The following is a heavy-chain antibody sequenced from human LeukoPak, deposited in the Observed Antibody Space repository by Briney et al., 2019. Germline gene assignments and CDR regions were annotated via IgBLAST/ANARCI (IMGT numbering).Heavy chain of an antibody. V-gene: IGHV3-64*04. CDR1: GFIFSNHF. CDR2: IGPNGAST. J-gene: IGHJ6*02. Sequence: GGSLRLSCSTSGFIFSNHFMHWVRQAPGKGLEYVSSIGPNGASTLYADSVKDRFTISRDNSMNTLYLQMNNVRAEDAAIYFCARRGSEWNSYFYPMDVWGQGTTVTVSS. CDR3: ARRGSEWNSYFYPMDV. D-gene: IGHD3-3*01.